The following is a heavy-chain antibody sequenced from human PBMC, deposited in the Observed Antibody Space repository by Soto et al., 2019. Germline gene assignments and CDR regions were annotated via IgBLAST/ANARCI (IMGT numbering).Heavy chain of an antibody. D-gene: IGHD3-3*01. V-gene: IGHV1-3*01. J-gene: IGHJ6*02. Sequence: ASVKVSCKASGYTFTSYAMHWVRQAPGQRLEWMGWINAGNGNTKYSQKFQGRVTITRDTSASTAYMELSSLRSEDTAVYYCARPYKDYDFWSGYLYLGMDVWGQGTTVTVSS. CDR2: INAGNGNT. CDR3: ARPYKDYDFWSGYLYLGMDV. CDR1: GYTFTSYA.